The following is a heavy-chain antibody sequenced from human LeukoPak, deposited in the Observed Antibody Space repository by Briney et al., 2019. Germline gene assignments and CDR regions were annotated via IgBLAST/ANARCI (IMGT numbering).Heavy chain of an antibody. CDR3: ARVRSGWSPENYYYYGMDV. V-gene: IGHV4-4*07. D-gene: IGHD6-19*01. J-gene: IGHJ6*02. CDR1: GGSISSYY. CDR2: IYTSGST. Sequence: SETLSLTCTVSGGSISSYYWSWLRQPAGKGLEWIGRIYTSGSTNYNPSLKSRVTMSVDTSKNQFSLKLSSVTAADTAVYYCARVRSGWSPENYYYYGMDVWGQGTTVTVSS.